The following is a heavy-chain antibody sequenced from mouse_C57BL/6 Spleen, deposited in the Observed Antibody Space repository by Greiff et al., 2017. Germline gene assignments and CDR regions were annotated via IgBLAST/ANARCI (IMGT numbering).Heavy chain of an antibody. Sequence: EVKVVESGGGLVKPGGSLKLSCAASGFTFSSYTMSWVRQTPEKRLEWVATISGGGGNPYYPDSVKGRFTISRDNAKNTLYLQMSSLRSEDTALYYCARHYYGSSPSYWYFDVWGTGTTVTVSS. CDR3: ARHYYGSSPSYWYFDV. CDR2: ISGGGGNP. D-gene: IGHD1-1*01. J-gene: IGHJ1*03. V-gene: IGHV5-9*01. CDR1: GFTFSSYT.